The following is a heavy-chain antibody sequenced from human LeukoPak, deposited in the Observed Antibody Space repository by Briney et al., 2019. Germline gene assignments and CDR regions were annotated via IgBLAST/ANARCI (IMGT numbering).Heavy chain of an antibody. J-gene: IGHJ6*03. CDR3: ARDLAPDYYYYMDV. V-gene: IGHV1-8*01. CDR1: GYTFTSYD. CDR2: MNPNSGNT. Sequence: GASVKVSCKASGYTFTSYDINWVRQATGQGLEWMGWMNPNSGNTGYAQKLQGRVTMTTDTSTSTAYMELRSLRSDDTAVYYCARDLAPDYYYYMDVWGKGTTVTVSS. D-gene: IGHD2-15*01.